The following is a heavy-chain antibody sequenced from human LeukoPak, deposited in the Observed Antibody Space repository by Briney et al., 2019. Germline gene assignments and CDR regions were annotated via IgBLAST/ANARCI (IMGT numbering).Heavy chain of an antibody. CDR3: ARDGVAPGIYFDY. V-gene: IGHV3-7*05. D-gene: IGHD2-2*01. J-gene: IGHJ4*02. CDR1: GFTFSTHW. Sequence: GGSLRLSCAASGFTFSTHWMSWVRQAPGKGLEWVANINQDGSVKYYVDSVKGRFTISRDNAKNSLYLQVNSLRAEDSAVYYCARDGVAPGIYFDYWGQGTLVTVSS. CDR2: INQDGSVK.